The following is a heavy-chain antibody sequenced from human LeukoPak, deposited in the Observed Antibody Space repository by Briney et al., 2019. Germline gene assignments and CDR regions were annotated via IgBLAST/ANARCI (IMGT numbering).Heavy chain of an antibody. CDR1: GGTFSSYA. CDR2: IIPIFGTA. CDR3: ARKYYYDSSGSRVFDAFDI. Sequence: SVKVSCKASGGTFSSYAISWVRQAPGQGLEWMGVIIPIFGTANYAQKFQGRVTITADESTSTAYMELSSLRSEDTAVYYCARKYYYDSSGSRVFDAFDIWGQGTMVTVSS. J-gene: IGHJ3*02. V-gene: IGHV1-69*13. D-gene: IGHD3-22*01.